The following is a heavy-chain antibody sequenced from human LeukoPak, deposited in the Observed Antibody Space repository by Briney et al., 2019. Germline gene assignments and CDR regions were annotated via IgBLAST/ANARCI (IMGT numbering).Heavy chain of an antibody. J-gene: IGHJ4*02. V-gene: IGHV3-7*03. D-gene: IGHD6-13*01. CDR3: ARAPRPAGSSWPYFDY. CDR1: GFSFSSYW. CDR2: IKQDGSEK. Sequence: GGSLRLSCAASGFSFSSYWMSWVRQAPGKGLEWVANIKQDGSEKFYLDSVKGRFTISRDNAKNSLYLQMNSLRAEDTAVYYCARAPRPAGSSWPYFDYWGQGTLVTVSS.